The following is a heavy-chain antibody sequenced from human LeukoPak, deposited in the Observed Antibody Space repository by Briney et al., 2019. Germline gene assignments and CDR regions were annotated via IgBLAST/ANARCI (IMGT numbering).Heavy chain of an antibody. CDR2: INPNSGGT. Sequence: AASVKVSCKASGYTFTGYYMHWVRQAPGQGLEWMGWINPNSGGTNYAQKFQGRVTMTRDTSISTAYMELSRLRSDDTAVYYCAGDTADSSGYFYYFDYWGQGTLVTVSS. CDR1: GYTFTGYY. V-gene: IGHV1-2*02. J-gene: IGHJ4*02. D-gene: IGHD3-22*01. CDR3: AGDTADSSGYFYYFDY.